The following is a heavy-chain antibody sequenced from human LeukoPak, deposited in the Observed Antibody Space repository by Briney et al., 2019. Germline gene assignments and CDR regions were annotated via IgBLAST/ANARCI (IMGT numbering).Heavy chain of an antibody. CDR1: GFTFSSYG. J-gene: IGHJ4*02. Sequence: GGSLRLSCGASGFTFSSYGMTWVRQAPGKGLEWVSSISNSGGGTYYADSVKGRFTISRDNSKNTLYLQMKSLRDEDTAIYYCAKRRDYFDYWGQGTLVSVSS. CDR2: ISNSGGGT. V-gene: IGHV3-23*01. CDR3: AKRRDYFDY.